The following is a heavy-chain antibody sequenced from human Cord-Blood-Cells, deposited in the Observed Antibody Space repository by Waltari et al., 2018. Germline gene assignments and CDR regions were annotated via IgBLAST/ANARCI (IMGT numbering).Heavy chain of an antibody. CDR1: GYTFTGYY. CDR3: AGEYSSSYDYYYGMDV. V-gene: IGHV1-2*02. J-gene: IGHJ6*02. D-gene: IGHD6-6*01. CDR2: INPNRGGT. Sequence: QVQLVQSGAEVKKPGASVKVSCKASGYTFTGYYMHWVRQAPGQGLEWMGWINPNRGGTNYAKKFQGRVTMTRDTSISTAYMELSRLRSDDTAVYYCAGEYSSSYDYYYGMDVWGQGTKVTVSS.